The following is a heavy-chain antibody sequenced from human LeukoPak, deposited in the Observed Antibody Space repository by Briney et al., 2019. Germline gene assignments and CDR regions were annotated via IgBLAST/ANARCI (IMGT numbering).Heavy chain of an antibody. Sequence: GGSLRLSCAASGFTFSSYEMNWVRQAPGKGLEWVSYISSSGSTIYYADSVKGRFTISRDNAKNSLYLQMNSLRAEDTAVYYCARVPNRKLWFGELFPSYFDYWAREPWSPSPQ. CDR3: ARVPNRKLWFGELFPSYFDY. D-gene: IGHD3-10*01. CDR1: GFTFSSYE. CDR2: ISSSGSTI. V-gene: IGHV3-48*03. J-gene: IGHJ4*02.